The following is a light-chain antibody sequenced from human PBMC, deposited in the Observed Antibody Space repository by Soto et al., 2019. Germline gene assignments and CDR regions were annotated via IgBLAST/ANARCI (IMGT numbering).Light chain of an antibody. CDR2: RNN. CDR1: SSNIGTIY. J-gene: IGLJ3*02. Sequence: QSVLTQPPSASGTPGQRVTISCSGSSSNIGTIYVYWYQHLPGAAPKLLISRNNQRPSGVPDRFSGSKSGTSASLAISGLRSEDEADYYCATRDDSLSGHWLFGGGTKLTVL. CDR3: ATRDDSLSGHWL. V-gene: IGLV1-47*01.